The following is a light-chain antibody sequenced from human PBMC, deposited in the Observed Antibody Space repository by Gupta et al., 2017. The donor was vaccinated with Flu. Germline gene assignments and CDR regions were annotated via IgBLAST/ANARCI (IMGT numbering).Light chain of an antibody. CDR3: GAWDSSLSAYV. Sequence: QSVLTQPPSVSAAPGQKVPISRSGSSSNIGNNYVSWYQQLPGTAPKLLLYDNNKRPSGIPDRFSGAKSGTSATLGITGLQTGDEADYYCGAWDSSLSAYVFASGTKVTVL. J-gene: IGLJ1*01. CDR2: DNN. CDR1: SSNIGNNY. V-gene: IGLV1-51*01.